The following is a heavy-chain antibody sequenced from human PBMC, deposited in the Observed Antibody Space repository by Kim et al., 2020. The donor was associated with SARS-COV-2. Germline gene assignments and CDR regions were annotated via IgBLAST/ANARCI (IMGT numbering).Heavy chain of an antibody. CDR3: ARGATDYSNYWSHYYGMDV. CDR2: IYYSGST. Sequence: SETLSLTCTVSGGSISSSSYYWGWIRQPPGKGLEWIGSIYYSGSTYYNPSLKSRVTISVDTSKNQFSLKLSSVTAADTAVYYCARGATDYSNYWSHYYGMDVWGQGTTVTVSS. D-gene: IGHD4-4*01. J-gene: IGHJ6*02. V-gene: IGHV4-39*07. CDR1: GGSISSSSYY.